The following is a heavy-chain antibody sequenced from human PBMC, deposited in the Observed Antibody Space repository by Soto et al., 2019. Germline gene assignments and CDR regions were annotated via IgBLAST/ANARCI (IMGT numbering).Heavy chain of an antibody. Sequence: GASVKVSCKASRGTFRSYTISWVRQAPGQGLEWMGRIIPILGIANYAQKFQGRVTITADKSTNTAYMELSSLRSEDTAVYYCARESIAARPRDWGQGTLVTVSS. D-gene: IGHD6-6*01. CDR1: RGTFRSYT. CDR2: IIPILGIA. V-gene: IGHV1-69*02. J-gene: IGHJ4*02. CDR3: ARESIAARPRD.